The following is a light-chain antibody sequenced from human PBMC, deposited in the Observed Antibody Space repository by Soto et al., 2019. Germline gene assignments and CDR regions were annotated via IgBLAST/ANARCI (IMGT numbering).Light chain of an antibody. CDR2: EVS. V-gene: IGLV2-14*01. Sequence: QSALTQPASVAGSPGQSITISCTGTSSDLGAYNSVSWYQHHPGKAPKLLIYEVSDRPSGVSNRFSGSKSGNTASLTISGLQAEDEGDYYCSSYTTSSALYVVFGGGTKLTVL. CDR3: SSYTTSSALYVV. CDR1: SSDLGAYNS. J-gene: IGLJ2*01.